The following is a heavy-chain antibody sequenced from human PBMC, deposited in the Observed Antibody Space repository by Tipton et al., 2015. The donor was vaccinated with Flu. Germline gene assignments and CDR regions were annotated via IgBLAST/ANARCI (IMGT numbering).Heavy chain of an antibody. Sequence: SGFTFTTDAIHWVRQAPGKGLEWVTVISYDGSNKFYADSVKGRFTISRDNSKKTVYLQMDRLRLEDTAVYYCAKVAEGDVYHIDSWGQGTLVTVSS. CDR3: AKVAEGDVYHIDS. D-gene: IGHD5/OR15-5a*01. CDR2: ISYDGSNK. CDR1: GFTFTTDA. J-gene: IGHJ4*02. V-gene: IGHV3-30-3*02.